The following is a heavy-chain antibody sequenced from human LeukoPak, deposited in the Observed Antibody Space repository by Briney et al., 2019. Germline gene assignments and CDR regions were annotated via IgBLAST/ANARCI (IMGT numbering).Heavy chain of an antibody. CDR1: GGSFSGYY. D-gene: IGHD5-12*01. Sequence: PSETLSLTCAVYGGSFSGYYWSWIRQPPGKGLEWIGEINHSGSTNYNPSLKSRVTISVDTSKNQFSLKLSSVTAVDTAVYYCARGRATYLDYWGQGTLVTVSS. V-gene: IGHV4-34*01. CDR2: INHSGST. J-gene: IGHJ4*02. CDR3: ARGRATYLDY.